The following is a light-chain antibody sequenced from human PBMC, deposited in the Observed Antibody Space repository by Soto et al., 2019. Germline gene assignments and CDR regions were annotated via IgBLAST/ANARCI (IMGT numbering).Light chain of an antibody. CDR2: AAS. J-gene: IGKJ2*01. CDR1: QGISSY. CDR3: QQYYSYPPYT. V-gene: IGKV1-8*01. Sequence: AIRMTQSPSSLSASTGDRVTITCRASQGISSYLAWYQQKPGKAPKLLIYAASTLQSGVPSRFSGSGSGTDVTLTISCRQSDDFASYYCQQYYSYPPYTFGQGTKLEIK.